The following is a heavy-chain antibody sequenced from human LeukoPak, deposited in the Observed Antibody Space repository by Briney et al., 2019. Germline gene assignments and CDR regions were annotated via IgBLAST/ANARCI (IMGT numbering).Heavy chain of an antibody. CDR1: GGTFSSYA. J-gene: IGHJ4*02. CDR2: IIPIFGTA. D-gene: IGHD3-22*01. V-gene: IGHV1-69*13. CDR3: AFVGPSYDSSGYYLDY. Sequence: SVKVSCKASGGTFSSYAISWVRQAPGQGLEWMGGIIPIFGTANYAQKFQGRVTITADESTSTAYMELSSLRSEDTAVYYCAFVGPSYDSSGYYLDYWGQGTLVTVFS.